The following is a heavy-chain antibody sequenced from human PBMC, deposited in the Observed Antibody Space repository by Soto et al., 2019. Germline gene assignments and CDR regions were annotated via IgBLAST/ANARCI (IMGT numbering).Heavy chain of an antibody. V-gene: IGHV1-18*04. CDR3: AREESTMVRGVIITLSYYYGMDV. Sequence: GASVTVSCKASGYTFTSYGISWVRQAPGQELEWMGWIRAYNGNTNYAQKLQGRVTMATDTSTSTAYMELRSLRSDDTAVYYCAREESTMVRGVIITLSYYYGMDVWGQGTTVTVSS. J-gene: IGHJ6*02. CDR2: IRAYNGNT. CDR1: GYTFTSYG. D-gene: IGHD3-10*01.